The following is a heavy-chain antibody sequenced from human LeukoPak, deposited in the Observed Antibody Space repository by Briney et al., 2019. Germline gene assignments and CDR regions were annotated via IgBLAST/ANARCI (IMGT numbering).Heavy chain of an antibody. CDR1: GGSISSSSYY. V-gene: IGHV4-39*01. CDR2: IYYSGST. D-gene: IGHD3-9*01. CDR3: ARQADYDILTGYYPSYGMDV. J-gene: IGHJ6*02. Sequence: SETLSLTCTVSGGSISSSSYYWGWIRQPPGKGLEWIGSIYYSGSTYYNPSLKSRVTISVDTSKNQFSLKLSSVTAADTAVYHCARQADYDILTGYYPSYGMDVWGQGTTVTVSS.